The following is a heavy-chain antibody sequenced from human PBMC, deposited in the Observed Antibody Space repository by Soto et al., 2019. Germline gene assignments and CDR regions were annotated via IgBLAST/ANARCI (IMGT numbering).Heavy chain of an antibody. CDR1: GGTFSSYT. CDR3: AREESFDY. Sequence: SVKVSCKASGGTFSSYTISWVRQAPGQRLEWMGRINPINGIANYAQKFQGRVTITRDTSASTAYMELSSLRSEDTAVYYCAREESFDYWGQGTLVTVSS. V-gene: IGHV1-69*04. CDR2: INPINGIA. J-gene: IGHJ4*02.